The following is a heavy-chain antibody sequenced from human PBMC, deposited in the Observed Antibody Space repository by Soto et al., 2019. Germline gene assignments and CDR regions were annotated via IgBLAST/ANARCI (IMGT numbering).Heavy chain of an antibody. V-gene: IGHV1-69*13. Sequence: SVKVSCKASGGTLSSYAISWVRQAPGQGLEWMGGIIPIFGTANYAQKFQGRVTITADESTSTAYMELSSLRSEDTAVYYCARGVGLASAYGMDVWGKGTTVTVSS. CDR2: IIPIFGTA. CDR3: ARGVGLASAYGMDV. J-gene: IGHJ6*04. CDR1: GGTLSSYA. D-gene: IGHD2-21*01.